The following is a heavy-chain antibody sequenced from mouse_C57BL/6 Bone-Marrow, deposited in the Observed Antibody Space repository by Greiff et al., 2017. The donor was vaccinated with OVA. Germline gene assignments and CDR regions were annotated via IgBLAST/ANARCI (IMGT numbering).Heavy chain of an antibody. Sequence: VKLQESGAELARPGASVKLSCKASGYTFTSYGISWVKQRTGQGLEWIGEIYPRSGNTYYNEKFKGKATLTADKSSSTAYMELRSLTSEDSAVYFCARSRSTMITDWYFDVWGTGTTVTVSS. D-gene: IGHD2-4*01. CDR1: GYTFTSYG. V-gene: IGHV1-81*01. CDR2: IYPRSGNT. CDR3: ARSRSTMITDWYFDV. J-gene: IGHJ1*03.